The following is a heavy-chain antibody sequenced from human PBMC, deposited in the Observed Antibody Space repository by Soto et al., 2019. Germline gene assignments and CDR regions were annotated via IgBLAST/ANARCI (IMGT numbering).Heavy chain of an antibody. Sequence: QVQLVQSGAEVKKPGASVKVSCKASGYTFNTYAITWVRQAPGQGLAWMGWISGYNGNTNYAQTLQGRGTMTTDTSTSTAYLELRSLRSDDTAVYYCARTVEYDSIPYYYADFWGQGTLVTVSS. CDR3: ARTVEYDSIPYYYADF. D-gene: IGHD2-21*01. CDR2: ISGYNGNT. V-gene: IGHV1-18*01. CDR1: GYTFNTYA. J-gene: IGHJ4*01.